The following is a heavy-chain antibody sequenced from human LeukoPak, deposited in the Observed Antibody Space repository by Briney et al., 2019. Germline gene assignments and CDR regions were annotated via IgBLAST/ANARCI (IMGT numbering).Heavy chain of an antibody. CDR3: ARRGMATSYFDY. CDR1: GGSIISSSYY. J-gene: IGHJ4*02. V-gene: IGHV4-39*01. D-gene: IGHD5-24*01. CDR2: IYYSGST. Sequence: PSEALSPTRTVSGGSIISSSYYSGWLRQPPGKGLEWIGSIYYSGSTYYTPSLKSRVTISVNTSKNQFSLKLSSVTAADTAVYYCARRGMATSYFDYWGQGTLVTVSS.